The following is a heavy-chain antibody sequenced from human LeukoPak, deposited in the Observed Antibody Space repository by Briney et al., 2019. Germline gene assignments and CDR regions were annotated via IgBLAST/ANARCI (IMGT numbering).Heavy chain of an antibody. D-gene: IGHD3-10*01. CDR3: VRGSSGTVVRGIAWAWFDP. J-gene: IGHJ5*02. CDR1: GFTFSSQW. CDR2: IKPDGGET. V-gene: IGHV3-7*05. Sequence: GGSLRVSCAASGFTFSSQWMSWIRQSPGKGLDWVANIKPDGGETYYADSVNGRFTISRDNAKNSLYLQMNSLRAEDTALYYCVRGSSGTVVRGIAWAWFDPWGQGTLVTVSS.